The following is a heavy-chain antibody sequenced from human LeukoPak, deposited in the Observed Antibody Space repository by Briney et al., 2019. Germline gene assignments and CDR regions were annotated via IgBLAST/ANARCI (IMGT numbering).Heavy chain of an antibody. J-gene: IGHJ5*01. CDR1: GASLSSGSYY. CDR2: VYTSGST. D-gene: IGHD4-11*01. Sequence: SQTLSLTCSVSGASLSSGSYYWTWIRQPAGKGLEWIGRVYTSGSTNYNPSLKSRVTISVDTSKNQFSLNLSSVTAADTAVYYCARDGGDYSNSIDSWGQGTLVTVSS. V-gene: IGHV4-61*02. CDR3: ARDGGDYSNSIDS.